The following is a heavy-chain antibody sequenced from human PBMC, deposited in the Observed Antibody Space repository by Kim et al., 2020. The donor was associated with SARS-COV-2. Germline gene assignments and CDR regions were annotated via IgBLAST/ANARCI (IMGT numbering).Heavy chain of an antibody. CDR1: GYSFTSYW. D-gene: IGHD3-9*01. V-gene: IGHV5-51*01. CDR2: IYPGDSDT. J-gene: IGHJ6*02. Sequence: GESLKISCKGSGYSFTSYWIGWVRQMPGKGLEWMGIIYPGDSDTRYSPSFQGQVTISADKSISTAYLQWSSLKASDTAMYYCARLRLNYDILTGLDYYGMDVWGQGTTVTVSS. CDR3: ARLRLNYDILTGLDYYGMDV.